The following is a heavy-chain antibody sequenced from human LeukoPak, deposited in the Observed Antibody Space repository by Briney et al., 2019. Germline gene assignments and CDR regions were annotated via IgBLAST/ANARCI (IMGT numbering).Heavy chain of an antibody. Sequence: SETLSLTCTVSGGSISSYYWSWIRQPPGKGLEWIGYIYYSGSNNYNPSLKSRVTISVDTSKNQFSLKLSSVSAADTAVYYCARVQAGPRTFDYWGQGTLVTVSS. CDR2: IYYSGSN. CDR1: GGSISSYY. CDR3: ARVQAGPRTFDY. V-gene: IGHV4-59*01. J-gene: IGHJ4*02. D-gene: IGHD6-19*01.